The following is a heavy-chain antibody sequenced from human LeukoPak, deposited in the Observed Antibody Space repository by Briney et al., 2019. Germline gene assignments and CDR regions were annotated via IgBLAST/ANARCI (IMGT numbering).Heavy chain of an antibody. V-gene: IGHV3-23*01. D-gene: IGHD6-19*01. Sequence: GSLRLSCAASGFTFSSYVMSWVRQAPGKGLEWVSAISGSGGSTYYADSVKGRFTISRDNSKNTLYLQMNSLRAEDTAGYYCAKGSSGWRYYFDYWGQGTLVTVSS. CDR1: GFTFSSYV. CDR2: ISGSGGST. J-gene: IGHJ4*02. CDR3: AKGSSGWRYYFDY.